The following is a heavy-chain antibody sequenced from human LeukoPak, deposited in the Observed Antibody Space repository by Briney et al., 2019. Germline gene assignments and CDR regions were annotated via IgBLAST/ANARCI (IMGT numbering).Heavy chain of an antibody. CDR2: ITFNGGRT. CDR1: GFTFSTYS. J-gene: IGHJ1*01. D-gene: IGHD1-26*01. V-gene: IGHV3-23*01. CDR3: ANGPPYSGTYPRYFQH. Sequence: GGSLRLSCAASGFTFSTYSMNWVRQAPGRGPEWVSAITFNGGRTFYADSVKGRFTISRDNSKNTLYLQMNSLTAEDTAIYYCANGPPYSGTYPRYFQHWGQGTLVTVSS.